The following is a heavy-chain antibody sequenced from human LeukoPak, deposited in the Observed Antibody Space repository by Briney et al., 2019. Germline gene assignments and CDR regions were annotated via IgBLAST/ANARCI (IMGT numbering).Heavy chain of an antibody. D-gene: IGHD6-13*01. V-gene: IGHV3-23*01. CDR3: AKTRPLDSSSWSHGDY. J-gene: IGHJ4*02. CDR2: ISGSGDST. CDR1: GFTFSSYA. Sequence: GGSLRLSCAASGFTFSSYAMSWVRQAPGKGLEWVSVISGSGDSTYYGDSVKGRFTISRDDSKNTLYLQMNSLRAEDTAVYYCAKTRPLDSSSWSHGDYWGQGTLVTVSS.